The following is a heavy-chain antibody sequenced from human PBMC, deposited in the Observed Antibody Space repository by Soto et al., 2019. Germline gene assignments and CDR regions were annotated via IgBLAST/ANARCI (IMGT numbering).Heavy chain of an antibody. CDR3: ARDRPGITTLGVVLWRTFYGSAA. CDR2: TYYRSKLYN. Sequence: PSQTLSLTCAISVDSVSSNSAAWNWISQSPSRGLEWLGRTYYRSKLYNDYAVSVKSRITINPDTSKNQFSLQLNSVTPEDTAVYYSARDRPGITTLGVVLWRTFYGSAAWAQ. D-gene: IGHD3-3*01. V-gene: IGHV6-1*01. J-gene: IGHJ6*02. CDR1: VDSVSSNSAA.